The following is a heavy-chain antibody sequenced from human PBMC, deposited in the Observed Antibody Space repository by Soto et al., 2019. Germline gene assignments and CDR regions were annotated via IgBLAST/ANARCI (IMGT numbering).Heavy chain of an antibody. V-gene: IGHV4-30-4*01. J-gene: IGHJ6*02. CDR2: ISHTGST. Sequence: QVQLQESGPGLVKPSQTLSLTCSVSGGSISSDDHYWIWIRQTPGKGLEWLGYISHTGSTYYNPALRSRITISVYTSKNQFSLKRSSVTAAVTAVYYCAIESQTADYYYGVDVWGQGTTVTVSS. CDR3: AIESQTADYYYGVDV. CDR1: GGSISSDDHY.